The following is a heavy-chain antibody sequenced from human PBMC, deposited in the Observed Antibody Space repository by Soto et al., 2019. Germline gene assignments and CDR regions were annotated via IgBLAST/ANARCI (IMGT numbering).Heavy chain of an antibody. Sequence: GGSLRLSCAASGFTFSSYAMSWVRQAPGKGLEWVSAISGSGGSTYYADSVKGRFTISRDNSKNTLYLQMNSLRAEDTAVYYCAKGSRVQLWLSLYFDYWGQGTLVTVSS. CDR3: AKGSRVQLWLSLYFDY. V-gene: IGHV3-23*01. CDR1: GFTFSSYA. CDR2: ISGSGGST. J-gene: IGHJ4*02. D-gene: IGHD5-18*01.